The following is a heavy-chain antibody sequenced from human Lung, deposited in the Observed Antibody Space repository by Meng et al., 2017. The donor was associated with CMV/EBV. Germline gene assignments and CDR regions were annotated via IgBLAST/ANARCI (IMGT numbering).Heavy chain of an antibody. CDR1: GYSFTSYW. V-gene: IGHV5-51*01. J-gene: IGHJ3*02. D-gene: IGHD3-22*01. CDR2: IYPGDSDT. Sequence: ESXKISXKGSGYSFTSYWIGWVRQMPGKGLEWMGIIYPGDSDTRYSPSFQGQVTISADKSISTAYLQWSSLKASDTAMYYCARLKNYYDSSGYLNDACDIGGQETXVTVSS. CDR3: ARLKNYYDSSGYLNDACDI.